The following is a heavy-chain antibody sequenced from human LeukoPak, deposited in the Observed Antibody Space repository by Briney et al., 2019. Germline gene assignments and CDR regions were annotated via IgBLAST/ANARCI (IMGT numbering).Heavy chain of an antibody. CDR3: AAAPYYHEDSGYYYFDP. CDR1: GFTFSTSA. J-gene: IGHJ5*02. D-gene: IGHD3-22*01. Sequence: GTSVNVSCKASGFTFSTSAVQWVRQARGQRLEWVGWIVVGSGNTNYAQKFQGRVTITRDMSTRTSHMELSSLRFEDTAVYYCAAAPYYHEDSGYYYFDPWGQGTLVTVSS. V-gene: IGHV1-58*01. CDR2: IVVGSGNT.